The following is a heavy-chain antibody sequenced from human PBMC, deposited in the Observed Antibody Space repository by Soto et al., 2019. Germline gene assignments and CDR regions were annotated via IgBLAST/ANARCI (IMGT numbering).Heavy chain of an antibody. CDR3: ARRLPLIAAAAGVDV. Sequence: SETLSLTCTVSGGSISSYYWSWIRQPPGKGLEWIGEIYYSGSTNYNPSLKSRVTISVDTSKNQFSLKLSSVTAADTAVYYCARRLPLIAAAAGVDVWGQGTTVTVSS. CDR2: IYYSGST. D-gene: IGHD6-13*01. J-gene: IGHJ6*02. CDR1: GGSISSYY. V-gene: IGHV4-59*12.